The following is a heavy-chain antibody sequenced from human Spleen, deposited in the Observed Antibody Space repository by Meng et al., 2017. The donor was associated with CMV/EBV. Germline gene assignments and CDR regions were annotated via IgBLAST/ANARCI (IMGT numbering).Heavy chain of an antibody. CDR1: GGSITTYF. D-gene: IGHD3-3*01. Sequence: SETLSLTCTVSGGSITTYFWNWIRQPPGKGLEWIAYMYYNGRINYNPSLKSRVTISLDSSKNQFSLKLSSVTAADTAVYYCARSQSGFLEWLLNRPPSRERDYGMDVWGQGTTVTVSS. CDR2: MYYNGRI. V-gene: IGHV4-59*01. J-gene: IGHJ6*02. CDR3: ARSQSGFLEWLLNRPPSRERDYGMDV.